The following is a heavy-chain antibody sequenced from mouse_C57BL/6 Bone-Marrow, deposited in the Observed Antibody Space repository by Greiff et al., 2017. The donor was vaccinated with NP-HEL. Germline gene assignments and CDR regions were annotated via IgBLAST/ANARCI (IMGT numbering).Heavy chain of an antibody. CDR3: ARGRDLLLRAGGGFDY. CDR2: IYPRSGNT. J-gene: IGHJ2*01. D-gene: IGHD1-1*01. CDR1: GYTFTSYG. Sequence: QVQLQQSGAELARPGASVKLSCKASGYTFTSYGISWVKQRPGQGLEWIGEIYPRSGNTYYNEKFKGKATLTADKSSSTAYMELRSLTSEDSAVYFCARGRDLLLRAGGGFDYWGQGTTLTVSS. V-gene: IGHV1-81*01.